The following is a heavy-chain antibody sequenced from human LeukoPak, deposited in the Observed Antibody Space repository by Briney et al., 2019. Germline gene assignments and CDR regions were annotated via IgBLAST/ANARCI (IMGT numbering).Heavy chain of an antibody. D-gene: IGHD3-16*01. Sequence: GGSLRLSCAASGFTFSDYRMNWVRQAPGKGLEWISYISNDLSTIHYAASVKGRFTISRDNARNSLYLQMNSLRAEDTAVYYCARKRMITFGGVPDAFDIWGQGTMVTVSS. V-gene: IGHV3-48*04. CDR1: GFTFSDYR. CDR2: ISNDLSTI. J-gene: IGHJ3*02. CDR3: ARKRMITFGGVPDAFDI.